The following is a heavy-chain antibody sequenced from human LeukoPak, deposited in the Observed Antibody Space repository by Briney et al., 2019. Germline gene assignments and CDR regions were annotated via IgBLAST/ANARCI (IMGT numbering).Heavy chain of an antibody. CDR3: ARDSRYYDSSGLDY. V-gene: IGHV4-31*03. D-gene: IGHD3-22*01. Sequence: SETLSLTCTVSGGSISSGGYYWSWLRQHPGKGLEWIGYIYYSGSTYYNPSLKSRVTISVDTSKNQFSLKLSSVTAAATAVYYCARDSRYYDSSGLDYWGQGTLVTVSS. J-gene: IGHJ4*02. CDR1: GGSISSGGYY. CDR2: IYYSGST.